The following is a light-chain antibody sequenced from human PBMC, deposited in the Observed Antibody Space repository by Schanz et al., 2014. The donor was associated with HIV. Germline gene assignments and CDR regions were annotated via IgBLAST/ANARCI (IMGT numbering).Light chain of an antibody. Sequence: QSALPQPASVSGSLGQSITISCNGTSGDVGRYDYSSRHQQHPGQAPKLLIYDVTYRPSGISNRFSGSKSGNTASLTISGLQAEDEGDYYCSSYTSTNTLVVFGGGTKLTVL. CDR2: DVT. CDR1: SGDVGRYDY. J-gene: IGLJ2*01. V-gene: IGLV2-14*03. CDR3: SSYTSTNTLVV.